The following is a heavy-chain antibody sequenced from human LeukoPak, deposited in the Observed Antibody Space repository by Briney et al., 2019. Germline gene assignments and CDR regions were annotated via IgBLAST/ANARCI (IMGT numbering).Heavy chain of an antibody. J-gene: IGHJ4*02. CDR3: ARPMDYYGSGSYYS. CDR1: GFTFSSYS. CDR2: ISSSSSYI. V-gene: IGHV3-21*01. Sequence: GGSLRLSCAASGFTFSSYSMNWVRQAPGKGLEWVSSISSSSSYIYYADSVKGRFTISRDNAKNSLYLQMNSLGAEDTAVYYCARPMDYYGSGSYYSWGQGTLVTVSS. D-gene: IGHD3-10*01.